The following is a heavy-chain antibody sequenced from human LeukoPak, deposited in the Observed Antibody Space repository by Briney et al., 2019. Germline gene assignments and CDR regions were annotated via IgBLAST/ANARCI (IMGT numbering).Heavy chain of an antibody. CDR1: GFTFSDYY. V-gene: IGHV3-11*06. D-gene: IGHD5-18*01. CDR2: ISTTSSFT. CDR3: ASLYSFGSYYFDY. Sequence: GGSLRLSCAASGFTFSDYYMSWIRQAPGKGLEWVSYISTTSSFTKYADSVKGRFTISRDNAKNSLYLQMNSMRAEDTAVYYCASLYSFGSYYFDYWGQGTLVTVSS. J-gene: IGHJ4*02.